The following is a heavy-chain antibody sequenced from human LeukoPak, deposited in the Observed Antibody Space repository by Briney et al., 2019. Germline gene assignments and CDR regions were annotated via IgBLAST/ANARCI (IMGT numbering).Heavy chain of an antibody. CDR3: ARNLPAADY. V-gene: IGHV3-48*04. D-gene: IGHD2-2*01. CDR1: GSTFSSHT. Sequence: PGGSLRLSCAASGSTFSSHTMNWVRQARGKGLEWISYISNTGSVIYYADSVKGRFTISRDNAKNSLYLQMNSLRAEDTAVYYCARNLPAADYWGQGTLVTVSS. J-gene: IGHJ4*02. CDR2: ISNTGSVI.